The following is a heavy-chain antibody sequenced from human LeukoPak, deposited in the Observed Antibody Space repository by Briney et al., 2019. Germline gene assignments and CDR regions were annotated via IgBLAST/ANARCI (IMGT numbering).Heavy chain of an antibody. CDR2: IYSDNT. D-gene: IGHD3-9*01. CDR1: GFTVSSNS. J-gene: IGHJ4*02. CDR3: AREATYYDILTGYSDY. V-gene: IGHV3-53*01. Sequence: PGGSLRLSCTVSGFTVSSNSMSWVRQAPGKGLEWVSFIYSDNTHYSDSVKGRFTISRDNSKNTLYLQMNSLRAEDTAVYYCAREATYYDILTGYSDYWGQGTLVTVSS.